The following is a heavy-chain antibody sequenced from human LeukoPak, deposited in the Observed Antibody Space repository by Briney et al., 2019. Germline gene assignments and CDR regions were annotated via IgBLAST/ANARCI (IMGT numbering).Heavy chain of an antibody. CDR2: INHSGST. CDR3: ARVWFGELSHWFDP. V-gene: IGHV4-34*01. J-gene: IGHJ5*02. D-gene: IGHD3-10*01. Sequence: PSETLSLTCAVYGGSFSGYYWGWIRQPPGKGLEWIGEINHSGSTNYNPSLKSRVTISVDTSKNQFSLKLSSVTAADTAVYYCARVWFGELSHWFDPRGQGTLVTVSS. CDR1: GGSFSGYY.